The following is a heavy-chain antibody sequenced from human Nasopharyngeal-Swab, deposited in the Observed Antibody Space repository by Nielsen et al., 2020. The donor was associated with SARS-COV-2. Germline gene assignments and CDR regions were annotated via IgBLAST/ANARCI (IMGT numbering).Heavy chain of an antibody. CDR1: GFTFSSYG. CDR2: ISYDGSNK. V-gene: IGHV3-30*18. D-gene: IGHD6-19*01. CDR3: AKDITGYSSGWFYYYYYTDV. J-gene: IGHJ6*03. Sequence: GESLKISCAASGFTFSSYGMHWVRQAPGKGLEWVAVISYDGSNKYYADSVKGRFTISRDNSKNTLYLQMNSLRAEDTAVYYCAKDITGYSSGWFYYYYYTDVWGKGTTVTVSS.